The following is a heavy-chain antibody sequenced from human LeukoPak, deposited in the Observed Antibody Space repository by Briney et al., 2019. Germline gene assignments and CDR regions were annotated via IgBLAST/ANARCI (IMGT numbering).Heavy chain of an antibody. CDR2: ISGSGGST. CDR3: AKYDGGNSGVDY. V-gene: IGHV3-23*01. CDR1: GFTFSSYA. D-gene: IGHD4-23*01. Sequence: GGSLRLSCAASGFTFSSYAMSWVRQAPGKGLEWVSAISGSGGSTYYAGSGKGRFTISRDNSKNTLYLQMNSLRAEDTAVYYCAKYDGGNSGVDYWGQGTLVTVSS. J-gene: IGHJ4*02.